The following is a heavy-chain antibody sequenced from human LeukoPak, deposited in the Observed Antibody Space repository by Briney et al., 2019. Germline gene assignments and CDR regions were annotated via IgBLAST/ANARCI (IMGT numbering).Heavy chain of an antibody. CDR2: IYYSGST. V-gene: IGHV4-61*01. D-gene: IGHD3-9*01. CDR3: ARASPYYDILTGYSVDAFDI. Sequence: SETLSLTCTVSGGSISSNSYYWSWIRQPPGKGLEWIGYIYYSGSTNYNPSLKSRVTISVDTSKNQFSLKLSSVTAADTAVYYCARASPYYDILTGYSVDAFDIWGQGTMVTVSS. CDR1: GGSISSNSYY. J-gene: IGHJ3*02.